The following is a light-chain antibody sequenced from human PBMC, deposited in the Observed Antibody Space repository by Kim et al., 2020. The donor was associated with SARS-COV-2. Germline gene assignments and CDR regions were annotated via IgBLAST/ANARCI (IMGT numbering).Light chain of an antibody. J-gene: IGLJ2*01. CDR3: QAWDSSYWV. Sequence: SYELTQPPSVSVSPGQTASITCSGDKLGDKYACWYQQKPGQSPVLVIYQDSKRPSGTPERFPGSNSGNTATLTISGTQAMVEADYYCQAWDSSYWVFGGG. V-gene: IGLV3-1*01. CDR1: KLGDKY. CDR2: QDS.